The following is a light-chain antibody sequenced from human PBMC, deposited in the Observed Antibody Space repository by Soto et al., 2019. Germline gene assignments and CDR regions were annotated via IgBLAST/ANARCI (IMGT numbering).Light chain of an antibody. CDR1: QGIGND. Sequence: AIQMAQSPSSLSASVGDRVTITCRASQGIGNDVGWFQQKPGKAPKLLIYAAATLQSGVPSRFSGSRSGTDFTLTISSLQPEDFATYYCLQHNSYPLAFGQGTKVEIK. J-gene: IGKJ1*01. CDR3: LQHNSYPLA. CDR2: AAA. V-gene: IGKV1-6*02.